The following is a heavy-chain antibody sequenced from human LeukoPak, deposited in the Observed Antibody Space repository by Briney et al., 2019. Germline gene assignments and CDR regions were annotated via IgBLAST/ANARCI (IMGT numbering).Heavy chain of an antibody. CDR3: ARVWYYYDSSGYYYAHTSTGWFDP. CDR1: GGSISSYY. D-gene: IGHD3-22*01. V-gene: IGHV4-59*01. J-gene: IGHJ5*02. CDR2: IYYSGST. Sequence: SETLSLTCTVSGGSISSYYWSWIRQPPGKGLEWIGYIYYSGSTNYNPSLKNRVTISVDTSKNQFSLKLSSVTAADTAVYYCARVWYYYDSSGYYYAHTSTGWFDPWGQGTLVTVSS.